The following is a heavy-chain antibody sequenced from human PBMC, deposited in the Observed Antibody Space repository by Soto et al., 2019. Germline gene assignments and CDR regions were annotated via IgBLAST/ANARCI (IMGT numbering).Heavy chain of an antibody. J-gene: IGHJ5*02. CDR3: ARGWDHYDSSGLLTWFDP. CDR2: IIPIFGTP. CDR1: GGTFTDLG. D-gene: IGHD3-22*01. V-gene: IGHV1-69*13. Sequence: SVKVSCKASGGTFTDLGLHWVRQAPGQGLEWMGGIIPIFGTPNYAQKFQGRVIITADEFTSTAHMELSSLRSEDTAVYYCARGWDHYDSSGLLTWFDPWGQGTLVTVSS.